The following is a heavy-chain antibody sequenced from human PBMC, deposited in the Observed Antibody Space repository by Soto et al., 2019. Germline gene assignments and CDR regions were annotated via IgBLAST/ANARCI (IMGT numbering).Heavy chain of an antibody. D-gene: IGHD3-10*01. CDR3: ARDLNY. Sequence: GGSLRLSCAASGFTISTNYMSWVRQAPGKGLEWISITYSGGTTYNADSVQGRFTISTDNSKNTLHLQMNSLRAEDTAVYYCARDLNYWGQGTLVTVSS. V-gene: IGHV3-66*01. CDR2: TYSGGTT. J-gene: IGHJ4*02. CDR1: GFTISTNY.